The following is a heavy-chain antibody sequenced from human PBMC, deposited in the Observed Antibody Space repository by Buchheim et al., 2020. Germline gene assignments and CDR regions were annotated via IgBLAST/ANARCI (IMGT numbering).Heavy chain of an antibody. V-gene: IGHV3-30-3*01. D-gene: IGHD4-23*01. CDR2: ISYDGSNK. J-gene: IGHJ4*02. CDR3: VKDRYGGNTYFDS. CDR1: GFTFSSYA. Sequence: QVQLVESGGGVVQPGRSLRLSCAASGFTFSSYAMHWVRQAPGKGLEWVAVISYDGSNKYYADSVKGRFTISRDNSKNTLYLQMNSLRPEDTALYSCVKDRYGGNTYFDSWGQGTL.